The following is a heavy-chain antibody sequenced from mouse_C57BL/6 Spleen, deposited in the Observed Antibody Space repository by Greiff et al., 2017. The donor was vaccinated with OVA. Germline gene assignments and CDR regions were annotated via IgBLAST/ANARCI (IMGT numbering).Heavy chain of an antibody. CDR2: INPYNGGT. V-gene: IGHV1-19*01. CDR3: AGTGTKYFDV. Sequence: EVQLQESGPVLVKPGASVKMSCKASGYTFTDYYMNWVKQSHGKSLEWIGVINPYNGGTSYNQKFKGKATLTVDKSSSTAYMELNSLTSEDSAVYYCAGTGTKYFDVWGTGTTVTVSS. D-gene: IGHD4-1*01. CDR1: GYTFTDYY. J-gene: IGHJ1*03.